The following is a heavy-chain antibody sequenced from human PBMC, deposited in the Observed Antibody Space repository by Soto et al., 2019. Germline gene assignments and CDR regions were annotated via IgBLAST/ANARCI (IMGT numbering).Heavy chain of an antibody. CDR1: GFTFSNDW. V-gene: IGHV3-74*01. J-gene: IGHJ4*02. CDR3: AGGALGMYGNDY. D-gene: IGHD3-10*02. Sequence: HPGGSLRLSCAASGFTFSNDWMHWVRQAAGKGLVWVSRINMDGSSTNYADSVKGRFTISRDNAKNTLYLQMDSLRVEDTAIYFWAGGALGMYGNDYWGQGALVTVSS. CDR2: INMDGSST.